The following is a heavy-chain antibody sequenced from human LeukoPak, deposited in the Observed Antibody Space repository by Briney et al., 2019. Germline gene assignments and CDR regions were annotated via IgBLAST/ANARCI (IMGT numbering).Heavy chain of an antibody. V-gene: IGHV3-21*01. Sequence: GSLRLSCAASGFTFSSYNMNWVRQAPGKGLEWVSFISSSSGYIYYADSVKGRFTISRDNAKNSLYLLMNSLRAEDTAVYYCATVIAYRGYMDVWGKGTTVTVSS. J-gene: IGHJ6*03. CDR2: ISSSSGYI. CDR1: GFTFSSYN. D-gene: IGHD6-13*01. CDR3: ATVIAYRGYMDV.